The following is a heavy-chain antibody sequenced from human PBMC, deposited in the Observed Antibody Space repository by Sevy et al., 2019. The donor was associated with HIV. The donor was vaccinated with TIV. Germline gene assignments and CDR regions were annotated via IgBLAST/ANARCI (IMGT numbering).Heavy chain of an antibody. CDR2: ITWDGGSA. CDR1: GFTFGDYS. V-gene: IGHV3-43D*03. D-gene: IGHD5-12*01. CDR3: AEGRSVGYNHGTGTWIPDH. J-gene: IGHJ5*02. Sequence: GGSLRLSCAASGFTFGDYSMYWVRQVPGKGLEWVSVITWDGGSAYYSASVEGRFTISRDNIKDFLHLQMNRLTPDDSALYCCAEGRSVGYNHGTGTWIPDHWGPGTLVTVSS.